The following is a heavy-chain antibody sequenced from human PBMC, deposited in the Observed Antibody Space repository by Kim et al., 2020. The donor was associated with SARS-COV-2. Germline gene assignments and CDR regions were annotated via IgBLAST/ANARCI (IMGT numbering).Heavy chain of an antibody. Sequence: YAAAVKGRFPISRDNSKNTLYLQMNSLRAEDTAVYYCAKDGIAVAGTADYWGQGTLVTVSS. CDR3: AKDGIAVAGTADY. V-gene: IGHV3-30*02. D-gene: IGHD6-19*01. J-gene: IGHJ4*02.